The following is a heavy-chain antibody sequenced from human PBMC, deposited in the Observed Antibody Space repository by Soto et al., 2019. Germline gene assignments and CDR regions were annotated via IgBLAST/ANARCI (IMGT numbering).Heavy chain of an antibody. CDR2: ISYNGNT. CDR1: GGSVSSHGYY. Sequence: SETLSLTCTVSGGSVSSHGYYWNWIRQHPGRGLEWIGFISYNGNTHYNPSLKNRVTISVDTSENQFSLTLSSVTAADTAVYYCAREEAVRIERWFNPCGQGTLVTVSS. J-gene: IGHJ5*02. CDR3: AREEAVRIERWFNP. V-gene: IGHV4-31*03. D-gene: IGHD3-10*01.